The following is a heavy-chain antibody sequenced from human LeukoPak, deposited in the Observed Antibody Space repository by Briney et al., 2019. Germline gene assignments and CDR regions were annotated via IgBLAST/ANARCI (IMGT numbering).Heavy chain of an antibody. CDR2: IFYSGST. D-gene: IGHD3-22*01. J-gene: IGHJ3*02. Sequence: PSETLSLTCTVSSGSISTSNYYWGWVRQPPGKALEWIGNIFYSGSTYYSPSLKSRVTISLDTSRNQFSLKLNSVTAADTAVYYCAKSNGYGLIDXWGQGTMVTVXX. V-gene: IGHV4-39*07. CDR1: SGSISTSNYY. CDR3: AKSNGYGLIDX.